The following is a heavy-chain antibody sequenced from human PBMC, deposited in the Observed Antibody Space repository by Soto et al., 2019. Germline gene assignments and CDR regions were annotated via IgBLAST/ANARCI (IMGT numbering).Heavy chain of an antibody. J-gene: IGHJ6*02. CDR2: ISYDGSNK. CDR3: AKDYSSTSCYTCYYYYGMDV. V-gene: IGHV3-30*18. D-gene: IGHD2-2*02. CDR1: GFTFSSYG. Sequence: GGSLRPSCAAFGFTFSSYGMHWVRQAPGKGLEWVAVISYDGSNKYYADSVKGRFTISRDNSKNTLYLQMNSLRAEDTAVYYCAKDYSSTSCYTCYYYYGMDVWGQGTTVTVSS.